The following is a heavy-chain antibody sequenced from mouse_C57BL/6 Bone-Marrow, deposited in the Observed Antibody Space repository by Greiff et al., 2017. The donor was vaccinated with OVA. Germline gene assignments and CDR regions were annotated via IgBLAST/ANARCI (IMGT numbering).Heavy chain of an antibody. CDR3: TRPPYYDYEDYAMDY. D-gene: IGHD2-4*01. J-gene: IGHJ4*01. CDR1: GYTFTSYW. Sequence: VQLQQSGTVLARPGASVKMSCKTSGYTFTSYWMHWVKQRPGQGLEWIGAIYPGNSDTSYNQKFKGKAKLTAVTSASTAYMELSSLTNEDSAVYYCTRPPYYDYEDYAMDYWGQGTSVTVSS. V-gene: IGHV1-5*01. CDR2: IYPGNSDT.